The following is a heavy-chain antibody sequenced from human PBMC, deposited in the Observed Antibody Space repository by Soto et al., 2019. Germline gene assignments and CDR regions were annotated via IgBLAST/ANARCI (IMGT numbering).Heavy chain of an antibody. CDR3: ARVYEYSYGYF. D-gene: IGHD5-18*01. J-gene: IGHJ4*02. CDR2: INPNSGGT. V-gene: IGHV1-2*02. Sequence: ASVKFSCKASGYTFADHYMYWMRQAPGQGPEWMGWINPNSGGTNYAQKFQGRVTMTRDTSISTAYMELSRLRSDDTAVYYCARVYEYSYGYFWGQGTLVTVSS. CDR1: GYTFADHY.